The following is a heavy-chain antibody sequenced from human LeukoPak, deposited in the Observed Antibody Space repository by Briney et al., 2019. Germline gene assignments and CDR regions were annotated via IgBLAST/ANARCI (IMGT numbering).Heavy chain of an antibody. J-gene: IGHJ4*02. CDR3: ARFATYGSGTYAFDY. CDR1: GFTFSSYS. D-gene: IGHD3-10*01. Sequence: PGGSLRLSCAASGFTFSSYSMNWVRQAPGKGLEWVSSISTSSRYIYYADSVKGRFTISRDNAKNSLYLQMNSLRAEDTAVYYCARFATYGSGTYAFDYWGQGTLVTVSS. CDR2: ISTSSRYI. V-gene: IGHV3-21*01.